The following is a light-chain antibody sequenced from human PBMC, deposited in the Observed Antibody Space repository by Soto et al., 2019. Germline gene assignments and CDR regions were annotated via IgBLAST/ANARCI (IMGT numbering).Light chain of an antibody. V-gene: IGKV3-11*01. CDR3: QQYNNWHSST. Sequence: EIVLTQSPAKVSLSRRERRTLFCTASETIRNLLAWYQQRPGQAPRLLIYDAFSRAPGIPARFSGGGSGTAFTLTIISLQPADFAVYYCQQYNNWHSSTVGQGTRLEIK. CDR1: ETIRNL. J-gene: IGKJ5*01. CDR2: DAF.